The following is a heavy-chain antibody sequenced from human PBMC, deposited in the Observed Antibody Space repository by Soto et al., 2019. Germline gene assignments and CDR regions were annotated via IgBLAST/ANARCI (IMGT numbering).Heavy chain of an antibody. CDR1: GGSISSSSYY. Sequence: SETLSLTCTVSGGSISSSSYYWGWIRQPPGKGLEWIGSIYYSGSTYYNPSLKSRVTISVDTSKNQFSLKLSSVTAADTAVYYCARQGLSGSGSYWSFDYWGQGTLVTVSS. CDR2: IYYSGST. CDR3: ARQGLSGSGSYWSFDY. D-gene: IGHD3-10*01. V-gene: IGHV4-39*01. J-gene: IGHJ4*02.